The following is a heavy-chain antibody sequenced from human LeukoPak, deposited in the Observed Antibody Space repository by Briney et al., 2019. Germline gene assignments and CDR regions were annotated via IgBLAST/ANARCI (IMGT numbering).Heavy chain of an antibody. CDR1: GGSFSGYY. J-gene: IGHJ5*02. D-gene: IGHD2-2*01. CDR3: ARAEIVVVPAVKGAWNWFAP. CDR2: INHSGSI. Sequence: SETLSLTCAVYGGSFSGYYWSWIRQPPGKGLEWIGEINHSGSINYKPSLKSRVTISVDTSKNQFSLQLRSVTAADTAVYYCARAEIVVVPAVKGAWNWFAPWGQGTLVTVSS. V-gene: IGHV4-34*01.